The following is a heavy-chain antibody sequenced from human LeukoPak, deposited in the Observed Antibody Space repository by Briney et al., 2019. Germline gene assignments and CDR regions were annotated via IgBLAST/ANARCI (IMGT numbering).Heavy chain of an antibody. CDR1: GYTFTSYG. CDR3: ARETGGYDSWYFDL. J-gene: IGHJ2*01. D-gene: IGHD5-12*01. V-gene: IGHV1-18*01. Sequence: ASVKVSCKASGYTFTSYGISWVRQAPGQGLEWMGWISAYNGNTNYAQKLQGRVTMTTDTSTSTAYMELRSLRSDDTAVYYCARETGGYDSWYFDLWGRGTLVTVSS. CDR2: ISAYNGNT.